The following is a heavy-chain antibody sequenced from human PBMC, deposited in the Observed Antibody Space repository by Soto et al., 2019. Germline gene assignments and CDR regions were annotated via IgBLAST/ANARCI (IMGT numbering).Heavy chain of an antibody. J-gene: IGHJ4*02. CDR1: GFTFSSYS. Sequence: DVQLVESGGGLVKPGGSLRLSCAASGFTFSSYSMNWVRQAPGKGLEWVTSISSSSSYIYYADSVKGRFTISRDNAKNSLYLQMNSLRAEDTAVYYCAREVSKYSGYDFDYWGQGTLVTVSS. CDR3: AREVSKYSGYDFDY. V-gene: IGHV3-21*01. CDR2: ISSSSSYI. D-gene: IGHD5-12*01.